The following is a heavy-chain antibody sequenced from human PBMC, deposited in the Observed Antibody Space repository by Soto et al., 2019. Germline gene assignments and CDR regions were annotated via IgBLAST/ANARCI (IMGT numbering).Heavy chain of an antibody. CDR3: ARDSYGSGSSPDGMDV. V-gene: IGHV3-48*03. D-gene: IGHD3-10*01. Sequence: PGGSLRLSCAASGFTFSSYEMNWVRRAPGKGLEWVSYISSSGSTIYYADSVKGRFTISRDNAKNSLYLQMNSLRAEDTAVYYCARDSYGSGSSPDGMDVWGQGTTVTVS. CDR1: GFTFSSYE. CDR2: ISSSGSTI. J-gene: IGHJ6*02.